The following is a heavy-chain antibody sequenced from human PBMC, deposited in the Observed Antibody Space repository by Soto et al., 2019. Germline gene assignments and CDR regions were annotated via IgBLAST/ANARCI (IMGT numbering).Heavy chain of an antibody. D-gene: IGHD6-6*01. J-gene: IGHJ4*02. CDR3: ASSSTAAPLNY. Sequence: SETLSLTCAVSGGPISSVGYSWNWIRQPPGKGLEWIGYIYHSGSTYYSLSLKSRVTISVDRSTTQFTLKLSSVTAADTAVYYCASSSTAAPLNYWGQGALVTVSS. CDR2: IYHSGST. CDR1: GGPISSVGYS. V-gene: IGHV4-30-2*01.